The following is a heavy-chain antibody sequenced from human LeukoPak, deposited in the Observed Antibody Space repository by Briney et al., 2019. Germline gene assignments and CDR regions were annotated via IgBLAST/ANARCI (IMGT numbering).Heavy chain of an antibody. Sequence: SETLSLTCTVAGGSISSGGSYWGWIRQPPGKGLEWIGSINYSGSTYYNPSLKSRVTISVDASKIQFSLKLTSVTAADTAVYYCSRRDCSQTSCFYWYFDLWGRGTLVSVSA. D-gene: IGHD2-2*01. V-gene: IGHV4-39*07. CDR1: GGSISSGGSY. J-gene: IGHJ2*01. CDR3: SRRDCSQTSCFYWYFDL. CDR2: INYSGST.